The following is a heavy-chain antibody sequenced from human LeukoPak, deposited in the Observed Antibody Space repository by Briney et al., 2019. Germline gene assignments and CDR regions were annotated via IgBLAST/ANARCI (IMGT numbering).Heavy chain of an antibody. D-gene: IGHD6-13*01. V-gene: IGHV3-21*01. CDR3: ARESAAGRTRGDGFFDY. CDR1: GFTFNTYS. Sequence: GGSLRLSCAASGFTFNTYSLNWVRQAPGKGLEWVSSISSSSSYIFYADSVKGRFTISRDNAKNSLYLQMNSLRAEDTAVYYCARESAAGRTRGDGFFDYWGQGTLVTVSS. J-gene: IGHJ4*02. CDR2: ISSSSSYI.